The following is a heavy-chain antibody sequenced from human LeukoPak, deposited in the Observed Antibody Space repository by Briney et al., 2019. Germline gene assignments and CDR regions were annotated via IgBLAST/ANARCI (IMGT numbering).Heavy chain of an antibody. J-gene: IGHJ4*02. CDR1: GYTFTSYY. CDR2: INPSGGST. CDR3: AREGDYYGSGSYYRGYFDC. Sequence: GASVKVSCKASGYTFTSYYMHWVRQAPGQGLEWMGIINPSGGSTSYAQKFQGRVTMTRDTSTSTVYMELSSLRSEDTAVYYCAREGDYYGSGSYYRGYFDCWGQGTLVTVSS. V-gene: IGHV1-46*01. D-gene: IGHD3-10*01.